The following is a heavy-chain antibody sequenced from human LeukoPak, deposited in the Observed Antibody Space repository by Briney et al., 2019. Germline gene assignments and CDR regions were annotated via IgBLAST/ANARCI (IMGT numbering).Heavy chain of an antibody. CDR2: INSDGSST. V-gene: IGHV3-74*01. J-gene: IGHJ4*02. D-gene: IGHD1-14*01. Sequence: GRSLRLSCAASGFTFSSYWMHWVRQVPGKGLVWVSRINSDGSSTAYADSVKGRFTISRDSAKNTLYLQMNSLRAEDTAVYYCVREPQAEYYFDYWGQGTLVTVSS. CDR3: VREPQAEYYFDY. CDR1: GFTFSSYW.